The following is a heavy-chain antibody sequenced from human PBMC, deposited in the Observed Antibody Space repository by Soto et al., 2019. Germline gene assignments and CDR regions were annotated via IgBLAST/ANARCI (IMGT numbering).Heavy chain of an antibody. Sequence: GASVKVSCTASGYTVTIYDMHWVRQAPGQGLEWMGIINPSGGSTSYAQKFQGRVTMTRDTSTSTVYMELSSLRSEDTAVYYCARDYSPRGIQLWHPDYYYYYGMDVWGQGTTDTVSS. V-gene: IGHV1-46*01. CDR3: ARDYSPRGIQLWHPDYYYYYGMDV. J-gene: IGHJ6*02. D-gene: IGHD5-18*01. CDR2: INPSGGST. CDR1: GYTVTIYD.